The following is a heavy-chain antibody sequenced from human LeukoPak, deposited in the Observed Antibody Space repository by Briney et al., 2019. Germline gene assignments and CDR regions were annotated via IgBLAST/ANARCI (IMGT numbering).Heavy chain of an antibody. J-gene: IGHJ4*02. D-gene: IGHD1-26*01. CDR3: AKGEEWEPLDY. Sequence: GGSLRLSCAASGFTFDDCAMHWVRQAPGKGLEWVSGISWNSGSIGYADSVKGRFTISRDNAKNSLYLQMNSLRAEDTALYYCAKGEEWEPLDYWGQGTLVTVSS. CDR1: GFTFDDCA. CDR2: ISWNSGSI. V-gene: IGHV3-9*01.